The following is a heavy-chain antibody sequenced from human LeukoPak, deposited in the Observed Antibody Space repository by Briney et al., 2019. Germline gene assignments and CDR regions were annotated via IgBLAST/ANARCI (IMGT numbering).Heavy chain of an antibody. Sequence: GGSLRLSCAASGFTFSSYSMNWVRQAPGKGLEWVSYISSSSSTIYYADSVKGRFTISRDNAKNSLYLQMNSLRDEDTAVYYCARGYYYDSSALTPTDYWGQGTLATVSS. CDR1: GFTFSSYS. D-gene: IGHD3-22*01. CDR3: ARGYYYDSSALTPTDY. CDR2: ISSSSSTI. J-gene: IGHJ4*02. V-gene: IGHV3-48*02.